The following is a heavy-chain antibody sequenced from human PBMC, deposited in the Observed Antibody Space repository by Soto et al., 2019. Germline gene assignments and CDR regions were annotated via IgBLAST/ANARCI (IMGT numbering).Heavy chain of an antibody. V-gene: IGHV4-31*03. CDR3: ARAGTRHLGELSLFDY. D-gene: IGHD3-16*02. CDR2: IYYSGST. CDR1: GGSISSGGYY. J-gene: IGHJ4*02. Sequence: SETLSLTCTVSGGSISSGGYYWSWIRQHPGKGLEWIGYIYYSGSTYYNPSLKSRVTISVDTSKNQFSLKLSSVTAADTAVYYCARAGTRHLGELSLFDYWGQGTLVTVSS.